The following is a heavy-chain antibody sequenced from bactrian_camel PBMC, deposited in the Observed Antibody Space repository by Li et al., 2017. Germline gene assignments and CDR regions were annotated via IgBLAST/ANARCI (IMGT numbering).Heavy chain of an antibody. V-gene: IGHV3S55*01. CDR2: TRSEGNT. CDR3: AAAKGLPDLLRGGYLSARSYNY. CDR1: GFTLGDSR. Sequence: HVQLVESGGGSVQVGGSLRLSCQASGFTLGDSRMAWYRQAPGNACELVSSTRSEGNTYLIDAVKGRFTVSQDNTKNTLYLQMNSLKPEDTAIYYCAAAKGLPDLLRGGYLSARSYNYWGRGTQVTVS. D-gene: IGHD3*01. J-gene: IGHJ4*01.